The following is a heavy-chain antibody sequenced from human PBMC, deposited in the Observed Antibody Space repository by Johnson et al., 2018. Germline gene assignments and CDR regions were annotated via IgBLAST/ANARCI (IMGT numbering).Heavy chain of an antibody. Sequence: VQLQESGPGLVKPSETLSLTCTVSGGSISSYYWSWIRQPPGKGLEWIGYIYYSGSTNYNPSLKSRVTISVDTSKNQFSLKLSSVTAADTAVYYCARAMVITWDYYYMDVWGKGTTVTVSS. CDR2: IYYSGST. CDR3: ARAMVITWDYYYMDV. J-gene: IGHJ6*03. CDR1: GGSISSYY. V-gene: IGHV4-59*01. D-gene: IGHD3-22*01.